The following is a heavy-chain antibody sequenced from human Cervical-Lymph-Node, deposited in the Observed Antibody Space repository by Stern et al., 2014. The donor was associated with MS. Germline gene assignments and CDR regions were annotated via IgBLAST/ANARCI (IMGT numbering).Heavy chain of an antibody. D-gene: IGHD6-13*01. CDR3: ARDKEYSSSPNWFDP. V-gene: IGHV1-46*01. J-gene: IGHJ5*02. Sequence: QVQLVQSGAEVKKPGASVKVSCKASGYNFTSFYIPWVRQAPGQGLEWMGIINPSGGSTNYAQKFQGRVAMTRDTSTGTVYMQLSSLRSEDTAVYYCARDKEYSSSPNWFDPWGQGTLVTVSS. CDR2: INPSGGST. CDR1: GYNFTSFY.